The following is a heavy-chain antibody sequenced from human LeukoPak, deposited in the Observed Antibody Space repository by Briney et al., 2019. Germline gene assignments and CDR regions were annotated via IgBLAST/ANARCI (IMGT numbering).Heavy chain of an antibody. CDR2: INGDESST. CDR1: AFTFNTYW. CDR3: ARGAKWAYYFDY. Sequence: GGSLRLSCAASAFTFNTYWMHWVRQVPGRGLEWVSRINGDESSTNYADSVKGRFTISRDNAKDTLYLHMNSLTAEDTAVYYCARGAKWAYYFDYWGQGTLVTVSS. J-gene: IGHJ4*02. D-gene: IGHD1-26*01. V-gene: IGHV3-74*01.